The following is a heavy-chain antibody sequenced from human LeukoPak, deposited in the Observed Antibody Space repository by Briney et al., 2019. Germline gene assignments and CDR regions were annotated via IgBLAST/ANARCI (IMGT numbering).Heavy chain of an antibody. J-gene: IGHJ4*02. Sequence: ASVKVSCKASGYTFTVYYMHWVRQAPGQGLEWMGYINPHSGDTIYAPNFQGRVTMTRDTSISTVYMELSNLRSDDTAVYYCSTEDKYCRSPSCNDYWGQGTLVTVSS. D-gene: IGHD2-2*01. CDR2: INPHSGDT. CDR1: GYTFTVYY. CDR3: STEDKYCRSPSCNDY. V-gene: IGHV1-2*02.